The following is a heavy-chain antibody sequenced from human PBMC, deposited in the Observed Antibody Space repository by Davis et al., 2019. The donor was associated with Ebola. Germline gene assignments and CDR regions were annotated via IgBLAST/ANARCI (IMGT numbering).Heavy chain of an antibody. V-gene: IGHV4-31*03. D-gene: IGHD4-11*01. J-gene: IGHJ3*02. CDR1: GGSISSGGYY. CDR2: IYYSGST. Sequence: MPSETLSLTCTVSGGSISSGGYYWSWIRQHPGKGLEWIGYIYYSGSTYYNPSLKSRVTISVDTSKNQFSLKLSSVTAADTAVYYCARAIGNYDAFDIWGQGTMVTVSS. CDR3: ARAIGNYDAFDI.